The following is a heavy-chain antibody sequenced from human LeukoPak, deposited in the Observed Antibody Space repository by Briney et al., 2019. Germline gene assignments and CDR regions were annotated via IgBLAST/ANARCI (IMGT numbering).Heavy chain of an antibody. Sequence: GGSLRLSCAASGFTFSSYAMSWVRQAPGKGLEWVSAISGSGGSTYYADSVKGRFTISRDNSKNTLYLQVNSLRAEDTAVYYCAKDGRITMIVVGEFDYWGQGTLVTVSS. CDR2: ISGSGGST. D-gene: IGHD3-22*01. V-gene: IGHV3-23*01. CDR3: AKDGRITMIVVGEFDY. J-gene: IGHJ4*02. CDR1: GFTFSSYA.